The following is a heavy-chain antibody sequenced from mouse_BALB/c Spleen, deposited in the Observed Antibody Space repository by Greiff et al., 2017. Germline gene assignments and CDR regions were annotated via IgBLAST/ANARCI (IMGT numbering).Heavy chain of an antibody. J-gene: IGHJ2*01. D-gene: IGHD1-1*01. Sequence: EVMLVESGGGLVKPGGSLKLSCAASGFTFSSYTMSWVRQTPEKRLEWVATISSGGSYTYYPDSVKGRFTISRDNAKNTLYLQMSSLKSEDTAMYYCTRGGYGSSYRFDYWGQGTTLTVSS. CDR2: ISSGGSYT. CDR3: TRGGYGSSYRFDY. CDR1: GFTFSSYT. V-gene: IGHV5-6-4*01.